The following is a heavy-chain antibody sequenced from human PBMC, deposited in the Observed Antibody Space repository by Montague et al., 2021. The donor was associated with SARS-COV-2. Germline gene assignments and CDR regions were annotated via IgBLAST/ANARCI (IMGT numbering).Heavy chain of an antibody. CDR2: IYYSGST. D-gene: IGHD6-19*01. CDR3: ARGSGWMGNAFDI. J-gene: IGHJ3*02. CDR1: GGSISSYY. Sequence: SETLSLTCTVSGGSISSYYWSWIRPPPGKGLEWIGYIYYSGSTNYNPSPKSRVTISVDTSKNQFSLKLSSVTAADTAVYYCARGSGWMGNAFDIWGQGTMVTVSS. V-gene: IGHV4-59*01.